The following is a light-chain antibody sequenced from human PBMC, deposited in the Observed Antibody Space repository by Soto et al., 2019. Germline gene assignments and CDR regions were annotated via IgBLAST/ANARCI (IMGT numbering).Light chain of an antibody. Sequence: EIVLTQSPGTLSLSPGERATLSCRASQSVSISYLAWYQQRPGQAPRLLIYGASTRATGIPARFSGSGSGTEFTLTISSLQPDDFATYYCQQYNSYPWTFGQGTKVDIK. CDR1: QSVSISY. CDR2: GAS. V-gene: IGKV3-20*01. CDR3: QQYNSYPWT. J-gene: IGKJ1*01.